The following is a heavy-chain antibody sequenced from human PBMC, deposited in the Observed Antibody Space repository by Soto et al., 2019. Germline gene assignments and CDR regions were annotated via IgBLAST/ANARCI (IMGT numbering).Heavy chain of an antibody. Sequence: SGPTLVNPTQTLTLTCIFSGFSLRTSGVGVGWIRQPPGKALEWLGFIYWNDGKRYSPSLKSRLTITKDTSKNQVVLTMTNMDPVDTATYYCAKSGSRGWYGWFDPWGQGTLVTVSS. V-gene: IGHV2-5*01. D-gene: IGHD6-19*01. CDR3: AKSGSRGWYGWFDP. CDR2: IYWNDGK. J-gene: IGHJ5*02. CDR1: GFSLRTSGVG.